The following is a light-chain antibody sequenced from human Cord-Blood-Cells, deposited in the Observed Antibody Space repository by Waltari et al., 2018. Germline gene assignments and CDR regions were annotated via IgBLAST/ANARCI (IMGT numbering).Light chain of an antibody. CDR2: GAS. V-gene: IGKV3-20*01. CDR1: QSVSSSY. CDR3: QPYGSSSYT. J-gene: IGKJ2*01. Sequence: EIVLTQSPGTLSLSPGERATLACRASQSVSSSYLAWYQQKPGQAPRLLIYGASSRATGIPDRFSGSASGTDFTLTISSLEPEDFAVYYCQPYGSSSYTFGQGTKLEIK.